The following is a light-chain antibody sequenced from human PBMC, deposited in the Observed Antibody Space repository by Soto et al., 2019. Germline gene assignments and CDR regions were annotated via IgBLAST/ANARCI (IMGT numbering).Light chain of an antibody. V-gene: IGKV1-5*01. Sequence: DIQMTLSPSSLSATVGDRVTITCRASQSISSWLAWYQQKPGKAPKVLIYDASSLESGVPLRFSGSGSGTEFTLTISSLQPDDFATYYCQQYNSYSYTFGQGTRLEIK. J-gene: IGKJ5*01. CDR2: DAS. CDR3: QQYNSYSYT. CDR1: QSISSW.